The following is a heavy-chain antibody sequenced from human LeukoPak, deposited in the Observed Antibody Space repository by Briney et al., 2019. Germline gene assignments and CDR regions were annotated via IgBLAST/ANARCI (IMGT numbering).Heavy chain of an antibody. Sequence: GGSLRLSCAASGFXFSNYEINWVRQAPGKGLEWVSYISSSGSTIYYADSVKGRFTISRDNAKNSLYLQMNSLRAEDTAVYFCARGFYHFDCWGQGTLVTVSS. CDR1: GFXFSNYE. D-gene: IGHD2/OR15-2a*01. V-gene: IGHV3-48*03. CDR3: ARGFYHFDC. CDR2: ISSSGSTI. J-gene: IGHJ4*02.